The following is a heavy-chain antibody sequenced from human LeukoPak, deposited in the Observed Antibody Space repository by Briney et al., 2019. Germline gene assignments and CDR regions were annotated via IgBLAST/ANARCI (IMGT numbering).Heavy chain of an antibody. CDR1: GGPISSGGYY. V-gene: IGHV4-31*03. D-gene: IGHD3-16*02. CDR2: IYYSGST. J-gene: IGHJ3*02. CDR3: ARYRNPGELSPHDAFDI. Sequence: SQTLSLTCTVSGGPISSGGYYWSWIRQHPGKGLEWIGYIYYSGSTYYNPSLKSRVTISVDTSKNQFSLNLSSVTAADTAVYYCARYRNPGELSPHDAFDIWGQGTKVTVSS.